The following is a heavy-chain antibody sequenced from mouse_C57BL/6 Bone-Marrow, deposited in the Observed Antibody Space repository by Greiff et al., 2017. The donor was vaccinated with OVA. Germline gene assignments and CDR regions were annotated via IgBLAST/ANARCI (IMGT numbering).Heavy chain of an antibody. CDR3: ARRNYGSSYPYWYFDV. J-gene: IGHJ1*03. D-gene: IGHD1-1*01. Sequence: QVQLKQPGAELVMPGASVKLSCKASGYTFTSYWMHWVKQRPGQGLEWIGEIDPSDSYTNYNQKFKGKSTLTVDKSSSTAYMQLSSLTSEDSAVYYCARRNYGSSYPYWYFDVWGTGTTVTVSS. V-gene: IGHV1-69*01. CDR1: GYTFTSYW. CDR2: IDPSDSYT.